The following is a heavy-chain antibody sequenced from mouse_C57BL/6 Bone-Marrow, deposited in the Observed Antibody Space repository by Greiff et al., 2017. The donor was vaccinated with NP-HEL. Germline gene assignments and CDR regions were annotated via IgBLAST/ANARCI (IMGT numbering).Heavy chain of an antibody. CDR1: GYAFSSSW. V-gene: IGHV1-82*01. Sequence: VQLQQSGPELVKPGASVKISCKASGYAFSSSWMNWVKQRPGKGLEWIGRIYPGDGDTNYNGKFKGKATLNADKSSSTAYMQLSSLTSEDSAVYFCARWGGYYLYFDYWGQGTTLTVSS. CDR2: IYPGDGDT. J-gene: IGHJ2*01. D-gene: IGHD2-3*01. CDR3: ARWGGYYLYFDY.